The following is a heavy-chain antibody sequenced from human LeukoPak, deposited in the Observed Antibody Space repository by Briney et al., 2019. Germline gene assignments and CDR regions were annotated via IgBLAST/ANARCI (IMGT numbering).Heavy chain of an antibody. J-gene: IGHJ5*02. D-gene: IGHD6-13*01. CDR2: IYSSGSA. Sequence: PSETLSLTCTVSGSSINNNFWTWIRQPPGKGLEWIGYIYSSGSANYNPSLKSRVIISGDTSKNQISLKLTSVTAADTAVYYCARRLGSSTQAWFDPWGQGTLVTVSS. CDR1: GSSINNNF. V-gene: IGHV4-59*08. CDR3: ARRLGSSTQAWFDP.